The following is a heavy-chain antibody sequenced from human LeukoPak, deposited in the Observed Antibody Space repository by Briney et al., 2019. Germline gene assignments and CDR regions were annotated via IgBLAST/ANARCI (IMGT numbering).Heavy chain of an antibody. CDR3: ARVGVGTVTTWDY. CDR2: INLSGTTI. Sequence: GGSLRLSCAASGFTFSNYEMNWVRQAPGKGLEWVSYINLSGTTIYYADSVEGRFTISRDNAKNSLYLHMNSPRAEDTAVYYCARVGVGTVTTWDYWGQGTLVTVSS. CDR1: GFTFSNYE. V-gene: IGHV3-48*03. D-gene: IGHD4-17*01. J-gene: IGHJ4*02.